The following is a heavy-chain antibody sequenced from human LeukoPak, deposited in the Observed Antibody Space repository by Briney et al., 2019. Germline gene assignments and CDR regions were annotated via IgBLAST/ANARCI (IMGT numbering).Heavy chain of an antibody. CDR2: IYSGGST. CDR3: VRDLHRRFFDR. D-gene: IGHD3-16*01. CDR1: GFTVSTNY. V-gene: IGHV3-66*01. Sequence: PGGSLRLSCAASGFTVSTNYMSWVRQAPGKGLEWVSVIYSGGSTYYADSVKGRFTISRDNSKNTLYLQMNYLTEEDTATYFCVRDLHRRFFDRWGQGTLVTVSS. J-gene: IGHJ4*02.